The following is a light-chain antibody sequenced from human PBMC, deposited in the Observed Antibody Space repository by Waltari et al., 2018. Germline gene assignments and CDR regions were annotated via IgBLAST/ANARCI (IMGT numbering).Light chain of an antibody. V-gene: IGKV3-15*01. CDR3: QQYNNWPPAT. Sequence: ETMMTQSPATLSVSPGERATLSCRASQTVSINLAWYQQKPGQPPRLLIYGASTRATGIPARFGGSGSGTEFTLTISSLQSEDFAIYYCQQYNNWPPATFGLGTKVEIK. CDR2: GAS. J-gene: IGKJ1*01. CDR1: QTVSIN.